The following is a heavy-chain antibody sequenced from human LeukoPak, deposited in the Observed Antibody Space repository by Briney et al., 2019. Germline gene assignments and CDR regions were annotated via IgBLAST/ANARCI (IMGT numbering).Heavy chain of an antibody. J-gene: IGHJ3*02. Sequence: ASVKVSCKASGYTFTSYYMHWVRQSPGQGLEWMGIINPSGGSTSYAQKFQGRVTMTRDTSTSTVYMERSSLRSEDTAVYYCARDNRVDAFDIWGQGTMVTVSS. D-gene: IGHD3-10*01. CDR3: ARDNRVDAFDI. CDR2: INPSGGST. CDR1: GYTFTSYY. V-gene: IGHV1-46*01.